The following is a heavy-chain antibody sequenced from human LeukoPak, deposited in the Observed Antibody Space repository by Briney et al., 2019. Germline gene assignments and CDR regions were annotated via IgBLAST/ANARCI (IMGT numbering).Heavy chain of an antibody. CDR2: ISWFSCSI. J-gene: IGHJ5*02. CDR3: AKDRTSQIIGDIWFDP. Sequence: SLRLPCVASGFSFDDYAMHWLRQVPGKGLDGVSGISWFSCSIDYADSVKGRFTISRDNAQNSLYLQMNSLRAEDTALYYCAKDRTSQIIGDIWFDPWGQGTLVTVSS. D-gene: IGHD2-2*01. V-gene: IGHV3-9*01. CDR1: GFSFDDYA.